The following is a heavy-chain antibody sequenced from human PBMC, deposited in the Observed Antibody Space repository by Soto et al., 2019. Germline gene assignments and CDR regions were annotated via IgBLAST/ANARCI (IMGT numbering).Heavy chain of an antibody. D-gene: IGHD4-17*01. CDR1: EFTFNNYA. CDR2: ISGSGGST. Sequence: EVQLLESGGGLVQPGGSLRLSCAASEFTFNNYAMSWVRQAPGKGLEWVSGISGSGGSTYYADSVKGRFTISRDNSKNTLYLQMNSLRAEDTAVYYCAKTHVGDYGYSDYWGQGTLVTVSS. V-gene: IGHV3-23*01. J-gene: IGHJ4*02. CDR3: AKTHVGDYGYSDY.